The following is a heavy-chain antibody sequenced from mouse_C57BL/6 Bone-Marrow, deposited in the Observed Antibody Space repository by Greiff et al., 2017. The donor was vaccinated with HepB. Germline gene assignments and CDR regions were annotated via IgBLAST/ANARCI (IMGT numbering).Heavy chain of an antibody. CDR2: ISSGSSTI. Sequence: EVKLVESGGGLVKPGGSLKLSCAASGFTFSDYGMHWVRQAPEKGLEWVAYISSGSSTIYYADTVKGRFTISRDNAKNTLFLQMTSLRSEDTAMYYCARFDDGYPYAMDDWGQGTSVTVSS. D-gene: IGHD2-3*01. J-gene: IGHJ4*01. CDR1: GFTFSDYG. V-gene: IGHV5-17*01. CDR3: ARFDDGYPYAMDD.